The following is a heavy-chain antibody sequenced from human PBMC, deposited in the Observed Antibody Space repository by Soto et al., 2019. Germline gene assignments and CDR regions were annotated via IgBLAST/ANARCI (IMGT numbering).Heavy chain of an antibody. CDR3: ARDSPPFDP. Sequence: ASVKVSCKASGGTFSSYTISWVRQAPGQGLEWMGRIIPILGNTGHAQKFQGRVTMTRNTSISTAYMELSSLRSEDTAVYYCARDSPPFDPWGQGTLVTVSS. D-gene: IGHD1-26*01. V-gene: IGHV1-8*02. CDR2: IIPILGNT. J-gene: IGHJ5*02. CDR1: GGTFSSYT.